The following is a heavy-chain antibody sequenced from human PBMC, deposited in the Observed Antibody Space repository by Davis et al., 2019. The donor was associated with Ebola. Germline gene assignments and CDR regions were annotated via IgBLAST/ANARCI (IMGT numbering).Heavy chain of an antibody. CDR1: GGSFSGYY. Sequence: MPSETLSLTCAVYGGSFSGYYWSWIRQPPGKGLEWIGEINHSGSTNYNPSLKSRVTISVDMSKNQFSLKLSSVTAADTAVYYCARGLTYYYDSSGYYWGQGTLVTVSS. D-gene: IGHD3-22*01. J-gene: IGHJ4*02. V-gene: IGHV4-34*01. CDR2: INHSGST. CDR3: ARGLTYYYDSSGYY.